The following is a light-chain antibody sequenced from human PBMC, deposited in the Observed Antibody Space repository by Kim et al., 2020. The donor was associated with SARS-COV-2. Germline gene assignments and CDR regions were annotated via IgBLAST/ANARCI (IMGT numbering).Light chain of an antibody. CDR3: QQYYNAPYS. CDR2: AAS. CDR1: QAISYA. J-gene: IGKJ2*01. Sequence: SAAVGDRVTITCRGSQAISYALAWYQQKPGTAPKVLVYAASKLQTGVPSRFSGSGSGTDYTLTISSLQPEDFATYYCQQYYNAPYSFGQGTKLEI. V-gene: IGKV1-NL1*01.